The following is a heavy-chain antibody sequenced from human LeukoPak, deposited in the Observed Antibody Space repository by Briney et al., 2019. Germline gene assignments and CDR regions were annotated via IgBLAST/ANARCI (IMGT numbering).Heavy chain of an antibody. CDR1: GYTFTSYD. CDR2: MNPNSGNT. CDR3: ARAHVPNWFDP. D-gene: IGHD2-2*01. Sequence: ASVMVSCKASGYTFTSYDINWVQQATGQGLEWMGWMNPNSGNTGYAQKFQGRVTMTRNTSISTAYMELSSLRSEDTAVYYCARAHVPNWFDPWGQGTLVTVSS. V-gene: IGHV1-8*01. J-gene: IGHJ5*02.